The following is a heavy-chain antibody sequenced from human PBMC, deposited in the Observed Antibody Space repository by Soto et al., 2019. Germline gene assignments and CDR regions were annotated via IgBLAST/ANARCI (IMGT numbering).Heavy chain of an antibody. CDR2: IKSRTDGGTT. Sequence: EGSMRLSCAASGFTLSNDWLSCVSQAPRQWLEWVGRIKSRTDGGTTDYAAPVKGRFTISRDDSKNTLYLQMNSLKTEDTAVYYCTTIPGYDSSGYYSSSDNYYNYDMEIWGQEXTLTIFS. D-gene: IGHD3-22*01. CDR1: GFTLSNDW. V-gene: IGHV3-15*01. CDR3: TTIPGYDSSGYYSSSDNYYNYDMEI. J-gene: IGHJ6*02.